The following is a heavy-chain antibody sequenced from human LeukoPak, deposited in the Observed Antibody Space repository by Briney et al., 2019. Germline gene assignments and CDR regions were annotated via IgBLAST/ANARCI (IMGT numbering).Heavy chain of an antibody. V-gene: IGHV3-15*01. CDR3: TTAPYGEFGGVNADV. J-gene: IGHJ6*04. CDR2: IKSKTDGGTT. D-gene: IGHD3-16*01. CDR1: GFTFSNAW. Sequence: TGGSLRLSCAASGFTFSNAWMSWVRQAPGKGLEWVGRIKSKTDGGTTDYAAPVKGRFTISRDDSKNTLYLQMNSQKTEGTAVYSCTTAPYGEFGGVNADVWGKGTTVTVSS.